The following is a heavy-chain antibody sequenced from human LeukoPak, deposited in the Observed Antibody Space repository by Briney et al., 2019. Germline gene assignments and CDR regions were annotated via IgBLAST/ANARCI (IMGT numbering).Heavy chain of an antibody. V-gene: IGHV5-51*01. CDR2: IYPGDSDT. CDR3: ASHLSGRYFLSPGWNDL. CDR1: GYSFTSYW. D-gene: IGHD1-26*01. Sequence: GESLKISCKGSGYSFTSYWIGWVRQMPGKGLEWMGIIYPGDSDTRYSPSFQGQVTISADKSISTAYLQWSSLKASDTAVYYCASHLSGRYFLSPGWNDLWGQGTLVTVSS. J-gene: IGHJ5*02.